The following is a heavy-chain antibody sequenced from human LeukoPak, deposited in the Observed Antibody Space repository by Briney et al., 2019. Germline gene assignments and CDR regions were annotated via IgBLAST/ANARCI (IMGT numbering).Heavy chain of an antibody. CDR2: INHSGST. J-gene: IGHJ4*02. CDR1: GGSFSGYY. V-gene: IGHV4-34*01. Sequence: SETLSLTCAVYGGSFSGYYWSWIRQPPGKGLEWIGEINHSGSTNYNPSLKSRVTMSVDTSKNQFSLNLSSVTAADTALYYCARTRSGYYFHFDSWGQGTLVTVSS. CDR3: ARTRSGYYFHFDS. D-gene: IGHD3-22*01.